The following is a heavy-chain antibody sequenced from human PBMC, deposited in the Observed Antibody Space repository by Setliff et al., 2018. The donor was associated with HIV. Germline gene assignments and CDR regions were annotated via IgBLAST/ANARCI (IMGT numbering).Heavy chain of an antibody. V-gene: IGHV1-69*10. CDR2: IIPALGTA. J-gene: IGHJ4*02. CDR3: ARGYCSSTSCQYYLNY. CDR1: GDTFSNYP. D-gene: IGHD2-2*01. Sequence: SVKVSCKASGDTFSNYPISWLRQAPGQGPEWMGGIIPALGTANYAQKFQGRVTITRDTSASTVYMELSSLRSGDTAVYYCARGYCSSTSCQYYLNYWGRGTLVTVSS.